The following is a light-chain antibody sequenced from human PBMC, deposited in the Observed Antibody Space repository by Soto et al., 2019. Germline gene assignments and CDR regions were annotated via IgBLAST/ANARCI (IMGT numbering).Light chain of an antibody. Sequence: SALTQPASVSGSPGQSITISCTGTSSDVGGYNYVSWYQQHPGKAPKLMIYDVSNLPSGVSNRFSGSKSGNTASLTISGRQAEDEADYDCSSYTSSSTLGVFGGGTKLTVL. CDR2: DVS. J-gene: IGLJ2*01. V-gene: IGLV2-14*01. CDR1: SSDVGGYNY. CDR3: SSYTSSSTLGV.